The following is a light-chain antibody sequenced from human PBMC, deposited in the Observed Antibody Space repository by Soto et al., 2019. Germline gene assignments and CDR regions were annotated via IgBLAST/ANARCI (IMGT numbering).Light chain of an antibody. CDR2: DVG. CDR3: GSYTGSTTLGV. CDR1: SSDVGGYTY. V-gene: IGLV2-14*03. J-gene: IGLJ3*02. Sequence: QSALTQPASVSGSPGHSITISCTGTSSDVGGYTYASWYQQHPGKPPKLLIYDVGSRPSGVSDRFSGSKAGNTASLTISGLQPEDEADYYCGSYTGSTTLGVFGGGTQLTVL.